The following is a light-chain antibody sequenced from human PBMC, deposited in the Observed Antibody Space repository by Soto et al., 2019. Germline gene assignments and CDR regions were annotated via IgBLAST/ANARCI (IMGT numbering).Light chain of an antibody. J-gene: IGKJ2*01. V-gene: IGKV3-20*01. CDR1: QSLRSSY. CDR3: QHYGSSLYT. Sequence: EIVLTQSPGTLSLSPGERATLSCRASQSLRSSYLAWYQQKPGQAPRLLIYGASSRATGIPDRFSGSGSGTDFTVTISSLEPEDFAVYYCQHYGSSLYTFGQGTKLEIK. CDR2: GAS.